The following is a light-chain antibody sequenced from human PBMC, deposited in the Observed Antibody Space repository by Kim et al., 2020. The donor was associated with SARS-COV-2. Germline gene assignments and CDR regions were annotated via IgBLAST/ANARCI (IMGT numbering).Light chain of an antibody. V-gene: IGLV1-44*01. CDR1: TSNIGTNT. J-gene: IGLJ1*01. CDR3: ASWDDRLNGYV. Sequence: QSVLTQPPSVSGTPGQRVTISCSGSTSNIGTNTENWYQHLPGTAPKLLIDSNNKRPSGVPDRFSGSKSGTSASLAIGGLQSEDEGDYYCASWDDRLNGYVFGTGTKVTVL. CDR2: SNN.